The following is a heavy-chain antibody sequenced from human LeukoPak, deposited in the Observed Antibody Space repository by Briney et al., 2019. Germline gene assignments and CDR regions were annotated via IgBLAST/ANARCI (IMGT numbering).Heavy chain of an antibody. CDR3: AKFEGYCSGGSCYNGMDV. V-gene: IGHV3-9*01. Sequence: GGSLRLSCAASGFTFDDYAMHWARQAPGKGLEWVSGISWNSGSIGYADSVKGRFTISRDNAKNSLYLQMNSLRAEDTALYYCAKFEGYCSGGSCYNGMDVWGQGTTVTVSS. CDR1: GFTFDDYA. D-gene: IGHD2-15*01. CDR2: ISWNSGSI. J-gene: IGHJ6*02.